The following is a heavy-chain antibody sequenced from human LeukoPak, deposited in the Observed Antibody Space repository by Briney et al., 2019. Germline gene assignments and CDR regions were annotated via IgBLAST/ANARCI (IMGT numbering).Heavy chain of an antibody. Sequence: GRSLRLSCAASGFIFSSYGMHWVRQAPGKGLEWVAVISYDGSNKYYADSVKGRFTISRDNSKNTLYLQMNSLRAEDTAVYYCAKDQGSSSSSGMDVWGQGTTVTVSS. J-gene: IGHJ6*02. CDR1: GFIFSSYG. D-gene: IGHD6-13*01. CDR3: AKDQGSSSSSGMDV. V-gene: IGHV3-30*18. CDR2: ISYDGSNK.